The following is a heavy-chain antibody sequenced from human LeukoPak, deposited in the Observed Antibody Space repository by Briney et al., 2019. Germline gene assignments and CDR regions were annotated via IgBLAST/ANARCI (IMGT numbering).Heavy chain of an antibody. CDR2: IRTKANSYAT. CDR3: TRHVPNRGYANFEY. Sequence: GGSLRLSCAASGFTFSGSALHWVRQASGKGLEWVGRIRTKANSYATAYAASVKGRFTVSRDDSKNTAYLQMNNLNAEDTAVYYCTRHVPNRGYANFEYWGQGTLVTVSS. J-gene: IGHJ4*02. D-gene: IGHD5-12*01. CDR1: GFTFSGSA. V-gene: IGHV3-73*01.